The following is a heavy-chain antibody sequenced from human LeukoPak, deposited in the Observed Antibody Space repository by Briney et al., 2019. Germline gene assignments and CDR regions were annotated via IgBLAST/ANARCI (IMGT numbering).Heavy chain of an antibody. CDR2: ISSSSSYI. CDR3: ARALPDGRAEYFQH. Sequence: GGSLRLSCAASGFTFSSYSMKWVRQAPGKGLEWVSSISSSSSYIYYADSVKGRFTISRDNAKNSLYLQMNSLRAEDTAVYYCARALPDGRAEYFQHWGQGTLVTVSS. V-gene: IGHV3-21*01. D-gene: IGHD1-14*01. J-gene: IGHJ1*01. CDR1: GFTFSSYS.